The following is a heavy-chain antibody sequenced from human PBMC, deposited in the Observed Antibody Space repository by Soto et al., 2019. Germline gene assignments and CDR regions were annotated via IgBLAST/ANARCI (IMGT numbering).Heavy chain of an antibody. J-gene: IGHJ4*02. CDR1: GGTFSSYT. D-gene: IGHD4-17*01. CDR2: IIPILGVA. V-gene: IGHV1-69*02. Sequence: QVQLVQSGAEVKKPGSSVKVSCKASGGTFSSYTISWVRQAPGQGLEWMGRIIPILGVANYAQKFQGRVTITADKSPSTAYMELSSVRSEDTAVYYCACRHDYGDYDYRGQGTLVTVSS. CDR3: ACRHDYGDYDY.